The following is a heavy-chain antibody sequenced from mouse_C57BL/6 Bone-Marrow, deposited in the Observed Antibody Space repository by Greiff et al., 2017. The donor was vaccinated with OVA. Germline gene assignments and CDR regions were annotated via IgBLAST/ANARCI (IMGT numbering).Heavy chain of an antibody. V-gene: IGHV1-69*01. Sequence: QVQLQQPGAELVMPGASVKLSCKASGYTFTSYWMHWVKQRPGQGLEWIGEIDPSDSYTNYNQKFKGKSTLTVDKSSSTAYMQLSSLTSEDSAVYYCAITTVVATPAYWGQGTLVTVSA. CDR3: AITTVVATPAY. CDR1: GYTFTSYW. D-gene: IGHD1-1*01. J-gene: IGHJ3*01. CDR2: IDPSDSYT.